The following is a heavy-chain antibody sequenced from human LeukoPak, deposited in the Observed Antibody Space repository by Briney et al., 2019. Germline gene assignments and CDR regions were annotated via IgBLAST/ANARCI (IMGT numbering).Heavy chain of an antibody. J-gene: IGHJ4*02. CDR1: GYTFISYD. V-gene: IGHV1-8*01. CDR2: MNPISGNT. Sequence: GASVKISCKASGYTFISYDIHWVRQATGQGLAWMGWMNPISGNTGYAQKFQGRVTMTRDSSIDTAYMELSGLTSDDTAVYYCARHRIRRDSSGWYLDYWGQGTLVTVSS. CDR3: ARHRIRRDSSGWYLDY. D-gene: IGHD6-19*01.